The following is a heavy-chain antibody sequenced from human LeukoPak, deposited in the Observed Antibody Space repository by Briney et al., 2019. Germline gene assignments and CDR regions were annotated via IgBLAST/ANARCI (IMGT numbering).Heavy chain of an antibody. J-gene: IGHJ4*02. V-gene: IGHV3-30-3*01. CDR1: VFTFSNYA. CDR3: ARETWIQLSGTGRHFDY. Sequence: GVSLRLSCGASVFTFSNYAMHGLRRAPGKGREGVAVISYYGCSNYHADSVKGRFTISRDNFKNPLYLQMNSLRAEDTAVYYCARETWIQLSGTGRHFDYWGQGTLVTVSS. CDR2: ISYYGCSN. D-gene: IGHD5-18*01.